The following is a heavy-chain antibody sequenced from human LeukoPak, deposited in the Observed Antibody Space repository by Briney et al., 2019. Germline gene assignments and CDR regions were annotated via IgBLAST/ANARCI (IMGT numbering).Heavy chain of an antibody. CDR1: GFTVGKYW. Sequence: GGSLRLSCVASGFTVGKYWMSWVRQAPGKGLEWVANIKLDGSEKNYVAAVKGRFTISRDNTKKALHLQMNIRRDEGTTDFYCARDEYDTWSRRGNFDSWGQGTLVIVSS. CDR3: ARDEYDTWSRRGNFDS. J-gene: IGHJ4*02. V-gene: IGHV3-7*03. D-gene: IGHD3-3*01. CDR2: IKLDGSEK.